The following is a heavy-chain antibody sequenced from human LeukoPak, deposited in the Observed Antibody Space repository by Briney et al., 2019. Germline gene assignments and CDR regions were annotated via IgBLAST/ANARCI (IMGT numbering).Heavy chain of an antibody. CDR2: ISSSSSYI. CDR1: GFTFSSYS. J-gene: IGHJ3*02. Sequence: PGGSLRLSCAASGFTFSSYSMNWVRQAPGKGLEWVSSISSSSSYIYYADSVKGRFTISRDNSKNTLYLQMNSLRVEDTAVYYCARTLISAGTYDAFDIWGQGTMVTVSS. D-gene: IGHD1/OR15-1a*01. CDR3: ARTLISAGTYDAFDI. V-gene: IGHV3-21*04.